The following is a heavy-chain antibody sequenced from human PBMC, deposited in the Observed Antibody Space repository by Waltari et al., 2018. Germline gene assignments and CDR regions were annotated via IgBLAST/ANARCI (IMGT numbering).Heavy chain of an antibody. CDR2: LTGGGNT. D-gene: IGHD2-8*01. CDR1: GFTLRAYA. Sequence: EVQLLESGGGLAQPGGSLRLSCAASGFTLRAYAMRWGRQAPGKGLECVSTLTGGGNTYYADSVKGRFTISRDTSKNTVYLQLNNLRAEDTALYYCAKAFRCSDGVCHGMDVWGQGTTVTVSS. CDR3: AKAFRCSDGVCHGMDV. J-gene: IGHJ6*02. V-gene: IGHV3-23*01.